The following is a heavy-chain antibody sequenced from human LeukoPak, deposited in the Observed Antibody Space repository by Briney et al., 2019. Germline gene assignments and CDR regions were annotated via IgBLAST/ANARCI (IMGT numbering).Heavy chain of an antibody. CDR3: AKGAYYDGIDAFDI. D-gene: IGHD3-22*01. V-gene: IGHV3-9*01. CDR1: GFTFDDYA. Sequence: PGGSLRLSCAASGFTFDDYAMHWVRQAPGKGLEGVSGISWNSGSIAYADSVKGRFTISRDNAKNSLYLQMNSLRPEDTALYYCAKGAYYDGIDAFDIWGQGTMVTVSS. J-gene: IGHJ3*02. CDR2: ISWNSGSI.